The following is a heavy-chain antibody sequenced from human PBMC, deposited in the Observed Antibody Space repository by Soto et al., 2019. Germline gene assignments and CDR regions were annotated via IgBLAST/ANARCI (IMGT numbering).Heavy chain of an antibody. V-gene: IGHV1-18*01. Sequence: ASVKVSCKASGYTFTSYGISWVRQAPAQGLEWMGWISAYNGNTNYAQKLQGRVTMTTDTSTSTAYMELRSLRSDDTAVYYCARLGWLSYYYYGMDVWGQGTTVTVSS. CDR2: ISAYNGNT. J-gene: IGHJ6*02. D-gene: IGHD6-19*01. CDR3: ARLGWLSYYYYGMDV. CDR1: GYTFTSYG.